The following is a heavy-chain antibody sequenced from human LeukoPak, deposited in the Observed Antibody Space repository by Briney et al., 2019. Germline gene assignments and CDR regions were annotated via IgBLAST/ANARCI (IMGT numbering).Heavy chain of an antibody. J-gene: IGHJ5*02. V-gene: IGHV4-4*07. Sequence: SETLSLTCSVSGGSISSYYWGWIRQPARKGLEWIGRIYTSGSTNYNPSLKSRVTMSVDTPKNQFSLKLSSVTAADTAVYYCARGAAGGLSWFDPWGQGTLVTVSS. CDR2: IYTSGST. CDR3: ARGAAGGLSWFDP. D-gene: IGHD6-13*01. CDR1: GGSISSYY.